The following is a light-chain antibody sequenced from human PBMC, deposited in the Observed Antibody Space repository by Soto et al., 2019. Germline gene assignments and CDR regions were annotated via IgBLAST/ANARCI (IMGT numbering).Light chain of an antibody. CDR1: SSDIGGYNY. CDR2: EVS. V-gene: IGLV2-14*01. Sequence: QAVVTQPASVSGSPGQSITISCTGTSSDIGGYNYVTWYQQHRGKAPKLIIYEVSNRPSGVSYRFSGSKSGNTASLTISGLQAADEADYYCSSYSDRSPCVFGTGTKVTVL. J-gene: IGLJ1*01. CDR3: SSYSDRSPCV.